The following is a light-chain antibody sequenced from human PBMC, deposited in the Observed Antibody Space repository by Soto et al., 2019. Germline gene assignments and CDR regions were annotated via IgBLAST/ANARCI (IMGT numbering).Light chain of an antibody. V-gene: IGLV2-14*01. Sequence: QSVLTQPASVSGSPGQSITISCTGTSNDVGGYNYVSWYQQHPGKAPKLMIYEVTNRPSGVSNRFSGSKSGNTASLTISGLQAEDEADYYCASYRSSSTLYVFGTGTKVTV. J-gene: IGLJ1*01. CDR1: SNDVGGYNY. CDR3: ASYRSSSTLYV. CDR2: EVT.